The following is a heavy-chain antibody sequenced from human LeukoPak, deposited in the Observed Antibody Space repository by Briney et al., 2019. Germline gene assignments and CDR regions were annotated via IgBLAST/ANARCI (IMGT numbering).Heavy chain of an antibody. CDR2: ISSGGST. J-gene: IGHJ4*02. CDR3: AKDNGWLHYCH. CDR1: GFTVSSNY. Sequence: PGGSLRLSCAASGFTVSSNYMSWVRQAPGKGLEWVSVISSGGSTYYGHSVKGRFTISRDNSKNTVSLQMHSLRAEDTATYYCAKDNGWLHYCHWGQGTLVTVSS. D-gene: IGHD5-24*01. V-gene: IGHV3-66*01.